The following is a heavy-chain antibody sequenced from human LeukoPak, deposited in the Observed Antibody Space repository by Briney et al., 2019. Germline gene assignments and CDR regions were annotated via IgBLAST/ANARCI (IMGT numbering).Heavy chain of an antibody. CDR2: IYYSGST. D-gene: IGHD6-13*01. V-gene: IGHV4-59*08. CDR3: ARHQPYSSPDY. CDR1: GGSISSYY. Sequence: PSETLSLTCTVSGGSISSYYWSWIRQPPGKGREWIGYIYYSGSTNYNPSLKSRVTISVDTSKNQFSLKLSSVTAADTAVYYCARHQPYSSPDYWGQGTLVTVSS. J-gene: IGHJ4*02.